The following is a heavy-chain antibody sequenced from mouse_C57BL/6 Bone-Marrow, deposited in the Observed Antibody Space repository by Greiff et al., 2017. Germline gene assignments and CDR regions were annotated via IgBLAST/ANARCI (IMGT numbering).Heavy chain of an antibody. CDR1: GYPFTSHW. CDR3: ARRIFPYYFDY. V-gene: IGHV1-69*01. CDR2: IDPSDSFT. Sequence: QVQLQQPGAELVMPGASVKLSCKASGYPFTSHWMHWLKQRPGQGLEWIGEIDPSDSFTNYNQTFRGKSTLTVDKSSSTAYMQLSSLTSEDSAVYYFARRIFPYYFDYWGQGTTLTVSS. J-gene: IGHJ2*01.